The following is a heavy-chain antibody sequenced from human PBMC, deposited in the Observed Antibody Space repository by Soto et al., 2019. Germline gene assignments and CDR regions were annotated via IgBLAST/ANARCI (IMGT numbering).Heavy chain of an antibody. Sequence: PGGSLRLSCAASGFTFSSYGMHWVRQAPGKGLEWVAVIWYDGSNKYYADSVKGRFTISRDNSKNTLYLQMNSLRAEDTAVYYCAGYSSSYSGTGAYHYLEYFQHWGQGTLVTVSS. V-gene: IGHV3-33*01. CDR1: GFTFSSYG. CDR3: AGYSSSYSGTGAYHYLEYFQH. J-gene: IGHJ1*01. D-gene: IGHD6-6*01. CDR2: IWYDGSNK.